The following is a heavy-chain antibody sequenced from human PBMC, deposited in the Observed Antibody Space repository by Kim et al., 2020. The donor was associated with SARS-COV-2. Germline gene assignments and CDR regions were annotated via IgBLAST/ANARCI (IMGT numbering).Heavy chain of an antibody. CDR1: GFTFSSYS. Sequence: GGSLRLSCAASGFTFSSYSMNWVRQAPGKGLEWVSYISSSSSTIYYADSVKGRFTISRDNAKNSLYLQMNSLRDEDTAVYYCARQLTVVVTPRAIYYYYGMDVWGQGTTVTVSS. V-gene: IGHV3-48*02. J-gene: IGHJ6*02. D-gene: IGHD2-15*01. CDR2: ISSSSSTI. CDR3: ARQLTVVVTPRAIYYYYGMDV.